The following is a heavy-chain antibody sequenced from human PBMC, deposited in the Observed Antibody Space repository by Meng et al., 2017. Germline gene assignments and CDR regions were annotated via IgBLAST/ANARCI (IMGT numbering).Heavy chain of an antibody. CDR1: GDSVSSNSVA. D-gene: IGHD1-26*01. V-gene: IGHV6-1*01. Sequence: SQTLSLTCAISGDSVSSNSVAWNWIRQSPSRGLEWLGRTYYRSKWYSDYAVAVKSRITINPDTSKNQFSLQLNSVTPEDTAVYYCARNPLWHVGQNAFDIWGQGTMVTVSS. CDR2: TYYRSKWYS. J-gene: IGHJ3*02. CDR3: ARNPLWHVGQNAFDI.